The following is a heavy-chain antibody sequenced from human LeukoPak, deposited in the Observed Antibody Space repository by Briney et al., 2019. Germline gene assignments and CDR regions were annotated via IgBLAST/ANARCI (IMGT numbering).Heavy chain of an antibody. D-gene: IGHD5-18*01. V-gene: IGHV3-30-3*01. CDR1: GFTFSSYA. Sequence: GRSLRLSCAASGFTFSSYAMHWVRQAPGKGLEWVAVISYDGSNEYYADSVKGRFTISRDNSKNTLYLQMNSLRAEDTALYYCARGRGQLWLHFDYWGQGTLVTVSS. CDR2: ISYDGSNE. CDR3: ARGRGQLWLHFDY. J-gene: IGHJ4*02.